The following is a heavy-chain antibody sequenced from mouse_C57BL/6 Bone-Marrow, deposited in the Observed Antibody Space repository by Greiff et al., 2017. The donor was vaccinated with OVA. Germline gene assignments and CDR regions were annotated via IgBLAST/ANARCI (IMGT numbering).Heavy chain of an antibody. V-gene: IGHV1-82*01. J-gene: IGHJ3*01. CDR1: GYAFSSSW. D-gene: IGHD2-1*01. CDR3: ARGGGNYWFAY. CDR2: IYPGDGDT. Sequence: QVQLKQSGPELVKPGASVKISCKASGYAFSSSWMNWVKQRPGKGLEWIGRIYPGDGDTNYNGKFKGKATLTADKSSSTAYMQLSSLTSEDSAVYFCARGGGNYWFAYWGQGTLVTVSA.